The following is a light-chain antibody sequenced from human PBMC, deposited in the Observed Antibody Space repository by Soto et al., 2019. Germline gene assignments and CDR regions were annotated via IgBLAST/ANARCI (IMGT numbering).Light chain of an antibody. CDR3: SSYTSSSTPGV. CDR1: SSDVGGYNY. Sequence: LTQPASVSGSPGQSITISCTGTSSDVGGYNYVSWYQQHPGKAPKLMIYDVSNRPSGVSNRFSGSKSGNTASLTISGLQAEDEADYYCSSYTSSSTPGVFGTGTKLTVL. V-gene: IGLV2-14*01. J-gene: IGLJ1*01. CDR2: DVS.